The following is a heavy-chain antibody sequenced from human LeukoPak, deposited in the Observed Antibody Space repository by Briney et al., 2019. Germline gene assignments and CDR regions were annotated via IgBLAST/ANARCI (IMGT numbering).Heavy chain of an antibody. CDR1: GGSISSSDSY. J-gene: IGHJ4*02. D-gene: IGHD6-19*01. Sequence: PSETLSLTCTASGGSISSSDSYWGWIRQPPGKGLEWIASMYYSGSTYYNPSLKSRVTISLDTTKNQFSLKLSSVTAADTAVYYCARELSAVGFDYWGQGTLVTVSS. CDR3: ARELSAVGFDY. CDR2: MYYSGST. V-gene: IGHV4-39*07.